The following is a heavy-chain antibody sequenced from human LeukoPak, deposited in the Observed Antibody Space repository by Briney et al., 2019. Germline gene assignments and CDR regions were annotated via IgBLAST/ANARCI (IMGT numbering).Heavy chain of an antibody. Sequence: KPSETLSLTCAVYGGSFSGYYWSWIRQPPGKGLEWIGEINHSGSTNYNPSLKSRVTISVDTSKNQFSLKLSSVTAADTAVYYCARQVGYSYGYYFDYWGQGTLVTVSS. CDR2: INHSGST. J-gene: IGHJ4*02. D-gene: IGHD5-18*01. CDR3: ARQVGYSYGYYFDY. CDR1: GGSFSGYY. V-gene: IGHV4-34*01.